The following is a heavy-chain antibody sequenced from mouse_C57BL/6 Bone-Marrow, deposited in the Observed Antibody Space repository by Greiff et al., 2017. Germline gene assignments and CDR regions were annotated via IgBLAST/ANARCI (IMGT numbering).Heavy chain of an antibody. J-gene: IGHJ1*03. Sequence: VKLQESGAELAKPGASVKLSCKASGYTFTSYWMHWVKQRPGQGLEWIGYINPSSGYTKYNQKFKDKATLTADKSSSTAYMQLSSLTYEDSAVYYCDYGSSYPYWYFDVWGTGTTVTVSS. D-gene: IGHD1-1*01. CDR2: INPSSGYT. V-gene: IGHV1-7*01. CDR3: DYGSSYPYWYFDV. CDR1: GYTFTSYW.